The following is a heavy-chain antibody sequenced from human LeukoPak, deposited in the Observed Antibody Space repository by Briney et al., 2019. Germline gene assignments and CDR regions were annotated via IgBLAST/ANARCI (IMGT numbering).Heavy chain of an antibody. CDR1: GFTFSTYD. J-gene: IGHJ4*02. CDR2: IGTGGGT. CDR3: ARVRYSSGWYDY. D-gene: IGHD6-19*01. V-gene: IGHV3-13*01. Sequence: GGSLRLSCAASGFTFSTYDMHWVRQLTGKRLEWVSAIGTGGGTYYAGSVQGRFTVSRDNAKNSLYLQMNSLRAEDTAVYYCARVRYSSGWYDYWGQGTLVTVSS.